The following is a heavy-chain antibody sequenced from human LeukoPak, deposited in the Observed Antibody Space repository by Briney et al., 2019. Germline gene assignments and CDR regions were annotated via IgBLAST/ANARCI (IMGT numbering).Heavy chain of an antibody. Sequence: SETLSLTCTVSGGSISSGDYYWSWIRQHPGKGLEWIGYIYYSGDTYYNPSLRSRVSISVDTSKNQFSLKLSSVTAADTAMYYCARGGPYSSGFYWVDYWGQGTLVTVSS. CDR3: ARGGPYSSGFYWVDY. CDR2: IYYSGDT. V-gene: IGHV4-31*03. D-gene: IGHD3-22*01. J-gene: IGHJ4*02. CDR1: GGSISSGDYY.